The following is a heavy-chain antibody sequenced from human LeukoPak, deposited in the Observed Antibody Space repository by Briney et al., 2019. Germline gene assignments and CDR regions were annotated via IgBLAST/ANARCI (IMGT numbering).Heavy chain of an antibody. D-gene: IGHD3-10*01. V-gene: IGHV4-59*01. Sequence: SETLSLTCTVPGGSISSYYWSWIRQPPGKGLEWIGYIYYSGSTNYNPSLKSRVTISVDTSKNQFSLKLSSVTAADTAVYYCARLPARGWFDPWGQGTLVTVSS. CDR3: ARLPARGWFDP. CDR1: GGSISSYY. J-gene: IGHJ5*02. CDR2: IYYSGST.